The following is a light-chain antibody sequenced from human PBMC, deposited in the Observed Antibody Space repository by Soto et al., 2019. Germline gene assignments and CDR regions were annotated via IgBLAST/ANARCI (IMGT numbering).Light chain of an antibody. CDR3: QQCNNWPRT. CDR1: QSVSTN. Sequence: THSPYTLSLPPGARATLSCRASQSVSTNLAWYQQKPGQAPRLLIYNALTRATGIPARFSGSGSGTEFTLTISSLQSEDFAFYYCQQCNNWPRTFGQGTKVDIK. V-gene: IGKV3-15*01. CDR2: NAL. J-gene: IGKJ1*01.